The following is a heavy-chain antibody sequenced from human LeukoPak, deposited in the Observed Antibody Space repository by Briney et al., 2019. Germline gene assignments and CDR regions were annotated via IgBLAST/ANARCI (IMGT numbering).Heavy chain of an antibody. D-gene: IGHD2-8*01. CDR2: WRATGSDI. CDR3: AKDLVSWASGNWYFDL. CDR1: GFTFRSYG. J-gene: IGHJ2*01. Sequence: GGSLRLSCAASGFTFRSYGMSWVRQAPGKGLQWSPIWRATGSDIHHADSVKGRFTISRDNSKNTLYLQMNSLRAEDTAVYYCAKDLVSWASGNWYFDLWGRGTLVTVSS. V-gene: IGHV3-23*01.